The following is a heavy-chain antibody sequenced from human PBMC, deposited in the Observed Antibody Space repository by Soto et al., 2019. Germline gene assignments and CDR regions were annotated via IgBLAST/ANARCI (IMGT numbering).Heavy chain of an antibody. Sequence: PGGSLRLSCAASGFTFSNAWMSWVRQAPGKGLEWVGRIKSNTYGGTTDYAAPVKGRFTISRDDSNNTLYLQMNSLKTEDTAVYYCTTDQRVPAAPYYYGMDVWGQGTTVTVSS. CDR2: IKSNTYGGTT. J-gene: IGHJ6*02. D-gene: IGHD2-2*01. CDR3: TTDQRVPAAPYYYGMDV. V-gene: IGHV3-15*01. CDR1: GFTFSNAW.